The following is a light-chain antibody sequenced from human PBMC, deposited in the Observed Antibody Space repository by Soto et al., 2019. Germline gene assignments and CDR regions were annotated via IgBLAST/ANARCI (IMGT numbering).Light chain of an antibody. J-gene: IGKJ1*01. CDR2: KTS. CDR3: QHYNDYSWT. V-gene: IGKV1-5*03. CDR1: QSISSW. Sequence: DIHMTQSPSTLSASVGDRVTITCRASQSISSWLAWYQQKPGEAPNLLIYKTSNLESGVPSRFSGSGSGTEFTLTISSLQPDDFATYYCQHYNDYSWTFGQGTKVEIK.